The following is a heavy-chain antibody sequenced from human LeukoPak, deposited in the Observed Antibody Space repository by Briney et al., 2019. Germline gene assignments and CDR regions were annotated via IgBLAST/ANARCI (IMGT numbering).Heavy chain of an antibody. CDR1: GFTFSTYD. J-gene: IGHJ5*02. D-gene: IGHD4-23*01. V-gene: IGHV3-13*01. CDR2: IGTAGDT. CDR3: ARGGRDPGGFDP. Sequence: GGSLRLSCAASGFTFSTYDMHWVRQATGKGLEWVSAIGTAGDTYYSGSVKGRFTISRENAKNSLYLQMNRLRAGDTAVYYCARGGRDPGGFDPWGQGTLVTVSS.